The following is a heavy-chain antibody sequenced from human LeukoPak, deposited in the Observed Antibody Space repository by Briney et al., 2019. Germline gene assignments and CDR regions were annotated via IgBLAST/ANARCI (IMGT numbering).Heavy chain of an antibody. V-gene: IGHV3-30*04. J-gene: IGHJ4*02. CDR1: GFMFTTYA. CDR3: AKDILDYYDSSGYFDY. D-gene: IGHD3-22*01. Sequence: GGSLRLSYAASGFMFTTYAMHWVRQAPGKGLEWVAVISYDGSNTYYAGSLKGRFTISRDNSKNTLYLQMNSLRAEDAAVYYCAKDILDYYDSSGYFDYWGQGTLVTVSS. CDR2: ISYDGSNT.